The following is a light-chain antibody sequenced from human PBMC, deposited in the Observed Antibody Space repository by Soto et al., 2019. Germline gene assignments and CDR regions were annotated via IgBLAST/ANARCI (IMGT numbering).Light chain of an antibody. V-gene: IGKV3D-15*01. CDR1: QSVSSN. CDR3: QQHNNWPLT. Sequence: EIGMTQSPATLSVSPGERATLSCRASQSVSSNVAWYQQKPGQAPRLLIYGVSTRATGIPARFSGSGSGTEFTLTISSLQSEDFAVYYCQQHNNWPLTFGEGTRVE. CDR2: GVS. J-gene: IGKJ5*01.